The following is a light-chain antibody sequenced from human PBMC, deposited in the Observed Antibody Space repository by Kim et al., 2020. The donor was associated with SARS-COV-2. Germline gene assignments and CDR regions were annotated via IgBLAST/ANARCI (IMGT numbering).Light chain of an antibody. Sequence: ELTQPPSASGTPGQRVTISCSGSSSNIGSNYVYWYQQLPGTAPKLLIYSNNQRPSGVPDRFSGSKSGTSASLAISGLRSKDEADYYCAAWDDSLSGRAFGGGTQLTVL. CDR3: AAWDDSLSGRA. CDR2: SNN. V-gene: IGLV1-47*02. CDR1: SSNIGSNY. J-gene: IGLJ2*01.